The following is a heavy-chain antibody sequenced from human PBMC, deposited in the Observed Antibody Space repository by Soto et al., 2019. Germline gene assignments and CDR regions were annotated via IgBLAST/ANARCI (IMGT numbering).Heavy chain of an antibody. J-gene: IGHJ5*02. CDR2: ISSSSSYI. CDR3: ARVGDIVVVLGWFDP. V-gene: IGHV3-48*03. D-gene: IGHD2-2*01. CDR1: GFTFSSYE. Sequence: EVQLVESGGGLVQPGGSLRLSCAASGFTFSSYEMDWVRQAPGKGLEWVAYISSSSSYIYYADSVKGRFTISRDNAKNSLYLQMNSLRAEDTAVYYCARVGDIVVVLGWFDPWGQGTLVTVSS.